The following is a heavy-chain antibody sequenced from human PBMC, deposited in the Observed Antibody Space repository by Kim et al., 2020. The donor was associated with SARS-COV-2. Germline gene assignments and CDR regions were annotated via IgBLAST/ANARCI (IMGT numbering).Heavy chain of an antibody. CDR1: GLTFSSHA. Sequence: GGSLRLSCAASGLTFSSHAMHWVRQAPGKGLEWVAVIWYDGSNKYYADSVKGRFTISRDNSKNTLYLQMNSLRAEDTAVYYCAKDPPYYYDSSGYDWYF. V-gene: IGHV3-33*06. J-gene: IGHJ2*01. CDR3: AKDPPYYYDSSGYDWYF. CDR2: IWYDGSNK. D-gene: IGHD3-22*01.